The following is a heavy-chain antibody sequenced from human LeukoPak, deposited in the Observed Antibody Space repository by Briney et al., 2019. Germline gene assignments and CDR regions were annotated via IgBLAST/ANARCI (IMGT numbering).Heavy chain of an antibody. CDR3: ARHYYASGSYYNDY. D-gene: IGHD3-10*01. V-gene: IGHV5-51*01. CDR1: GYLFSSYW. Sequence: GESLQISCKGSGYLFSSYWIGWVRQMPGKGLEWMGIIYPGDSDTRYSPSFQGQVTISADKSISTAYLQWSSLKASDTAMYYCARHYYASGSYYNDYWGQGTLVTVSS. CDR2: IYPGDSDT. J-gene: IGHJ4*02.